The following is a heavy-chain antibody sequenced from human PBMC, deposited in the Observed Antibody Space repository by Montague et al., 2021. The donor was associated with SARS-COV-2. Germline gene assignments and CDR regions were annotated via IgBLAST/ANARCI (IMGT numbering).Heavy chain of an antibody. CDR3: AGAPSDIGGAY. V-gene: IGHV3-33*01. Sequence: SLRLSCAASGFSFSQYGMHWVRQAPGKGLEWVAFIWYDGSNKDSAASVKGRFTISRDNSKNTLFLQMNSLRADDTGFYYCAGAPSDIGGAYWGQGTLVTVSS. D-gene: IGHD2-15*01. CDR1: GFSFSQYG. CDR2: IWYDGSNK. J-gene: IGHJ4*02.